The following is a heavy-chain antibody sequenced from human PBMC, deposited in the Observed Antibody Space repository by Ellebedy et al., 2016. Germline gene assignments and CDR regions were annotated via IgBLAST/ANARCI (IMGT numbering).Heavy chain of an antibody. CDR1: GFTFSRHG. D-gene: IGHD1-1*01. CDR3: AREGTASRLCFDS. Sequence: GGSLRLXXTASGFTFSRHGMHWVRQAPGKGLEWLVVISDDGSTTYYGDSVKGRFAISRDNSRNTLYLQMNSLRPEDTAVYYCAREGTASRLCFDSWGQGTLVTVSS. J-gene: IGHJ4*02. CDR2: ISDDGSTT. V-gene: IGHV3-30*03.